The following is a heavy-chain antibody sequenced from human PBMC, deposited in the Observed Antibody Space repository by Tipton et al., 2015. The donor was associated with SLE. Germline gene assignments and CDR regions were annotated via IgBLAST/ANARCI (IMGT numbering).Heavy chain of an antibody. J-gene: IGHJ4*02. CDR1: GFTFSSFG. CDR2: IRYVGRNK. V-gene: IGHV3-30*02. D-gene: IGHD4-11*01. Sequence: GSLRLSCAASGFTFSSFGVHWFRQAPGKGREWVEFIRYVGRNKYYADSVKGRLTNSRDNSKNTLYLQMNSLRAEDKVLYYCAKDQTTRPFDYWGQGTLGTVSS. CDR3: AKDQTTRPFDY.